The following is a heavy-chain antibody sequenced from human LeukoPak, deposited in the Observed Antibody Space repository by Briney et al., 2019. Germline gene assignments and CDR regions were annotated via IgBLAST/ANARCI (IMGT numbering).Heavy chain of an antibody. CDR1: GFIFNSHW. CDR3: ARDSRYSRGVGDFDY. J-gene: IGHJ4*02. D-gene: IGHD5-18*01. V-gene: IGHV3-7*03. Sequence: GGSLRLSCAASGFIFNSHWMSWVRQAPGKGLEWVANIREDGSEKYYMDSVKGRFTISRDNAKNSLFLQMNSLRADDTAVYYCARDSRYSRGVGDFDYWGQGTLVIVSS. CDR2: IREDGSEK.